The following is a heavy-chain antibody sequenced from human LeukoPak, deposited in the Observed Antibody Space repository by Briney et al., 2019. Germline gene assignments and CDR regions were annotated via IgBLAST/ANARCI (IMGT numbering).Heavy chain of an antibody. CDR3: ARTSSSWSPYDY. CDR1: GGSISSYY. V-gene: IGHV4-4*07. CDR2: IYISGST. Sequence: PSETLSLTCTVSGGSISSYYWSWIRQPAGKGLEWIGRIYISGSTNQNPSLKSRVTMSVDTSRNQVSLTMTSVTAADTAVYYCARTSSSWSPYDYWGQGTLVTVYS. D-gene: IGHD6-13*01. J-gene: IGHJ4*02.